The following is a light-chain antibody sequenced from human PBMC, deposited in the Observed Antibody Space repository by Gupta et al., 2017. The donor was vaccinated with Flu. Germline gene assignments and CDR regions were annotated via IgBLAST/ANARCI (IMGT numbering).Light chain of an antibody. J-gene: IGLJ3*02. CDR1: SNIGSNV. CDR2: NDN. Sequence: SNIGSNVVRWYHHLPGTAPRLLIYNDNQRPSVVPDRFSGSKSGTSASLAIGGLQSEDEDDYYCAAWDDSLTALSADGSLTGLWVFGGGTKLSVL. V-gene: IGLV1-44*01. CDR3: AAWDDSLTALSADGSLTGLWV.